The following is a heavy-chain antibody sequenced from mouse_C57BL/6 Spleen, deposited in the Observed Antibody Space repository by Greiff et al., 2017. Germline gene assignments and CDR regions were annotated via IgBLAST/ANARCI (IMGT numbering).Heavy chain of an antibody. CDR2: IDPSDSYT. V-gene: IGHV1-69*01. J-gene: IGHJ4*01. CDR3: ARRARSSYAGGAMDY. Sequence: VQLQQPGAELVMPGASVKLSCKASGYTFTSYWMHWVKQRPGQGLEWIGEIDPSDSYTNYNQKFKGKSTLTVDKSSSTAYMQLSSLTSEDSAVYYCARRARSSYAGGAMDYWGQGTSVTVSS. D-gene: IGHD1-1*01. CDR1: GYTFTSYW.